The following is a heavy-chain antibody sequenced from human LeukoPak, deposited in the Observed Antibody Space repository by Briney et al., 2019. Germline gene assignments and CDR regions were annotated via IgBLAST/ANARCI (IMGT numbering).Heavy chain of an antibody. CDR2: IYYSGST. J-gene: IGHJ5*02. V-gene: IGHV4-59*08. CDR3: ARQNGSGSRYWFDP. Sequence: SETLSLTCTVSGRSLSSYYWSWIRQPPGKGLEWIGYIYYSGSTNYNPSLKSRVTISVDTSKNQFSLKLSSVTAADTAVYYCARQNGSGSRYWFDPWGEGTLVTVSS. CDR1: GRSLSSYY. D-gene: IGHD3-10*01.